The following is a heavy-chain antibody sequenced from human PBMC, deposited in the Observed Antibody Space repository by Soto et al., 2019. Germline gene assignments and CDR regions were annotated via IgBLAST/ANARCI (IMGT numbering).Heavy chain of an antibody. CDR1: GGTFNNYR. V-gene: IGHV1-69*01. J-gene: IGHJ4*02. D-gene: IGHD6-13*01. Sequence: QVSFTASGGTFNNYRINGVRQAPGQGLEWVGGIVPIYRTADYAQKFQGRVTITADESARTSYMELRSLKSQVTAVYYCVRDSGAKLSSSWGQGTLVTVSS. CDR2: IVPIYRTA. CDR3: VRDSGAKLSSS.